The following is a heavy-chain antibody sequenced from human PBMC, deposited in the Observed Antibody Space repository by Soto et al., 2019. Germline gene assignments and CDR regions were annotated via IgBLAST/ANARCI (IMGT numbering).Heavy chain of an antibody. CDR1: GGTFGSYA. CDR3: ATALGCRSTSCTLDY. CDR2: VIPVSSAA. V-gene: IGHV1-69*01. D-gene: IGHD2-2*01. Sequence: QVQLVQSGAEVKKPGSSVKVSCKASGGTFGSYAFSWVRQAPGQGLEWMGGVIPVSSAAHYAQKIQGRVTITADESTSTAYMERSSLSSQDTAVYYCATALGCRSTSCTLDYWGQGTRVIVSS. J-gene: IGHJ4*02.